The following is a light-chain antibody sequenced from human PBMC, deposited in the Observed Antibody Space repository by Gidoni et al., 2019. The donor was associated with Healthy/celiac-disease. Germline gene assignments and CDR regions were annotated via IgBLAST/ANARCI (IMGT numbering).Light chain of an antibody. J-gene: IGKJ1*01. CDR2: AAS. CDR1: QGISSS. Sequence: AIRITQSPSSLSASTGDRVTITCRASQGISSSLAWYQQKPGKAPKLLIYAASTLQSGVPSRFIGSGSGTDFTLTLSCLQSEDFATYYFQQYYSYPWTFGQGTKVEIK. V-gene: IGKV1-8*01. CDR3: QQYYSYPWT.